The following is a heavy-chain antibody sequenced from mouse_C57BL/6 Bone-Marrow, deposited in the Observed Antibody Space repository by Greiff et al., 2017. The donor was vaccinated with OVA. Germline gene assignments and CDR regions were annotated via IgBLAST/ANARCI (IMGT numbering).Heavy chain of an antibody. CDR3: ARSEYGGY. J-gene: IGHJ2*01. Sequence: QVQLQQSGAELARPGASVKLSCKASGYTFTSYGMSWVKQSPGQGLEWIGEIYPRSGNTYYNEKFKGKATLTADKSSSTAYMELRSLTSEDAAVYFCARSEYGGYWGQGTTLTVTA. D-gene: IGHD2-10*02. V-gene: IGHV1-81*01. CDR1: GYTFTSYG. CDR2: IYPRSGNT.